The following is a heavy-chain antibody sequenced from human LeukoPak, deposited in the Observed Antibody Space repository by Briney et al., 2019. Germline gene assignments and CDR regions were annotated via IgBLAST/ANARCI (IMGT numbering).Heavy chain of an antibody. D-gene: IGHD3-10*01. V-gene: IGHV4-34*01. CDR3: ATQKGLSKYYGSGSYGY. Sequence: SETLSLTCAVYGGSFSGYYWSWIRQPPGKGLEWIGEINHSGSTNYNPSLKSRVTISVDTSKNQFSLKLSSVTAADTAVYYCATQKGLSKYYGSGSYGYWGQGTLVTVSS. CDR1: GGSFSGYY. CDR2: INHSGST. J-gene: IGHJ4*02.